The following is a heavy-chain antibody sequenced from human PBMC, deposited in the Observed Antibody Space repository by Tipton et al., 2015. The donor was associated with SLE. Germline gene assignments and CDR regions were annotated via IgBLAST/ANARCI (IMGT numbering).Heavy chain of an antibody. Sequence: LRLSCEASGFSFKNFEMNWVRQAPGKGPEWVSTITYGIYGDPITSYADSVRGRFTTSRDNAKNSVYLQLNSLRVEDTAVYYCARDPKNWGYFDYWGQGTLVTVSP. CDR1: GFSFKNFE. D-gene: IGHD3-16*01. J-gene: IGHJ4*02. V-gene: IGHV3-48*03. CDR3: ARDPKNWGYFDY. CDR2: ITYGIYGDPIT.